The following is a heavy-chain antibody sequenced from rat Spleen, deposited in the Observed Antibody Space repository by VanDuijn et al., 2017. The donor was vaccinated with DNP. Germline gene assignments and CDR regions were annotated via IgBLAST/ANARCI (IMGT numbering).Heavy chain of an antibody. CDR3: ARPDY. J-gene: IGHJ2*01. CDR1: GFTFSDYD. Sequence: EVQLVESGGGLVQPGRSLKLSCAASGFTFSDYDMAWVRQAPTKGLAWVASITYDGGTTYYRDSVKGRFTISRDNAKNRLYLQMDSLRSEDTATYYCARPDYWGQGVMVTVSS. CDR2: ITYDGGTT. V-gene: IGHV5-20*01.